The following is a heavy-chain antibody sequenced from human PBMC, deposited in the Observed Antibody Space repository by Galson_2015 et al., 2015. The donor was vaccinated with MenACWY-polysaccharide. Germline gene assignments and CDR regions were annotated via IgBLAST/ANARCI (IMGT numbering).Heavy chain of an antibody. D-gene: IGHD1-26*01. CDR3: TRGHFRTVGATSWFHP. J-gene: IGHJ5*01. V-gene: IGHV4-61*02. CDR1: GGSITSGSYY. CDR2: IYSSGST. Sequence: TLSLTCTVSGGSITSGSYYWSWIRQPAGKGLEWIGRIYSSGSTNYNPSLKSRVTISIDTSKNQVSLRLSSVTAADTAVYYCTRGHFRTVGATSWFHPWGQGT.